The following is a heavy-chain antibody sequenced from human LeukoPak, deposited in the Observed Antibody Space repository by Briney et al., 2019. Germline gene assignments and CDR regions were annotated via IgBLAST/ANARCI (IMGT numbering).Heavy chain of an antibody. CDR2: ISGSGGST. D-gene: IGHD3-22*01. V-gene: IGHV3-23*01. CDR3: AKPPTYYYDSSGYPFDY. CDR1: GFTFSSYA. J-gene: IGHJ4*02. Sequence: GGSLRLSCAASGFTFSSYAMSWVRQAPGKGLEWVSAISGSGGSTSYADSVKGRFTISRDNSKNTLYLQMSSLRAEDTAVYYCAKPPTYYYDSSGYPFDYWGQGTLVTVSS.